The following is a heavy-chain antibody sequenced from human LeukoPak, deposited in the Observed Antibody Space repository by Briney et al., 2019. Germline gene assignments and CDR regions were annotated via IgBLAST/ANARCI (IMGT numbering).Heavy chain of an antibody. CDR1: GGSISSYY. V-gene: IGHV4-59*08. CDR3: ARGFRIGQLVHWYFDL. D-gene: IGHD6-6*01. CDR2: IYYSGST. J-gene: IGHJ2*01. Sequence: SETLSLTCTVSGGSISSYYWSWIRQPPGKGLEWIGYIYYSGSTNYNPSLKSRVTISVDTSKNQFSLKLSSVTAADTAVHYCARGFRIGQLVHWYFDLWGRGTLVTVSS.